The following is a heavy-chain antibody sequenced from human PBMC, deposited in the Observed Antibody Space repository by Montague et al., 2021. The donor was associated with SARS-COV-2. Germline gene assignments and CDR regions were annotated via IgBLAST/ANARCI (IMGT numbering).Heavy chain of an antibody. CDR2: IYHSGST. CDR3: ARGGEYYDFWSGYYKGDWLDP. J-gene: IGHJ5*02. D-gene: IGHD3-3*01. Sequence: SETLSLTCTVSGYSIISGYYWGWIRQPPGKGLEWIGSIYHSGSTYYNSSLKSRVTISVDTSKNQFSLKLSSVTAADTAVYYCARGGEYYDFWSGYYKGDWLDPWGQGTLVTVSS. CDR1: GYSIISGYY. V-gene: IGHV4-38-2*02.